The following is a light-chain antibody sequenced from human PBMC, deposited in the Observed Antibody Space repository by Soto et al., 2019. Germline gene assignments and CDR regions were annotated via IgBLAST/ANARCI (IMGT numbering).Light chain of an antibody. J-gene: IGKJ5*01. CDR2: DAS. CDR1: QGINVD. V-gene: IGKV1-13*02. CDR3: LQFNSYPFT. Sequence: IQLTQSPSSLSASVGDRVTITCRASQGINVDLAWYQQKPRKAPILLIYDASTLESGVPPRFSGSGFGTDFTLTISSLQAEDLATYFCLQFNSYPFTFGQGTRLEIK.